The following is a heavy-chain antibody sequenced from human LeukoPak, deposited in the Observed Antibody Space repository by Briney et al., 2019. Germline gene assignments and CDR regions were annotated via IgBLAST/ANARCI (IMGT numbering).Heavy chain of an antibody. CDR1: GFTFSSYT. CDR3: ARALTTLTYEGY. D-gene: IGHD1-1*01. V-gene: IGHV3-21*01. CDR2: ISGSNSYI. Sequence: GGSLRLSCAASGFTFSSYTMHWIRQAPGKGLEWVTSISGSNSYIFYADSVKGRFTVSRDNAKDSLYLQMNSLRAEDTAVYYCARALTTLTYEGYWGQGTLVTVSS. J-gene: IGHJ4*02.